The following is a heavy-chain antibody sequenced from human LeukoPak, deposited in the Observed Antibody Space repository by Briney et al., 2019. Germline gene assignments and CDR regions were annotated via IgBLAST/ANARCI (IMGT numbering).Heavy chain of an antibody. CDR1: GYTFTSYD. J-gene: IGHJ6*03. D-gene: IGHD5-24*01. Sequence: GASVKVSCKASGYTFTSYDINWVRQATGQGLEWMGWMNPNSGNTGYAQKFQGRVTMTRNTSISTAYMELSSLRSEDTAVYYCARGVEPYYNYYMDVWGKGTTVTVSS. CDR2: MNPNSGNT. CDR3: ARGVEPYYNYYMDV. V-gene: IGHV1-8*01.